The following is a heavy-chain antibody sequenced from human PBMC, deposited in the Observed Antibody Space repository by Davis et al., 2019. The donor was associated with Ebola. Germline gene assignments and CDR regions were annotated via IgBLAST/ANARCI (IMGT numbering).Heavy chain of an antibody. J-gene: IGHJ4*02. CDR1: GYTFTSYY. Sequence: AASVKVSCKASGYTFTSYYMHWVRQAPGQGLEWMGIINPSGGSTSYAQKFQGRVTMTGDTSTSTVYMELSSLRSEDTAVYYCARDPTAYDSSGYLAPFDYWGQGTLVTVSS. CDR3: ARDPTAYDSSGYLAPFDY. D-gene: IGHD3-22*01. V-gene: IGHV1-46*03. CDR2: INPSGGST.